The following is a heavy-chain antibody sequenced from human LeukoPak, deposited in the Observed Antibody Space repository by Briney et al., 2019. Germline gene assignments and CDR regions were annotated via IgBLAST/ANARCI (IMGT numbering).Heavy chain of an antibody. V-gene: IGHV4-59*01. D-gene: IGHD5-18*01. CDR2: IYYSGST. Sequence: SETLSLTCTVSGGSISSYYWSWIRQPPGKGLEWVGYIYYSGSTNYNPSLKSRVTISVDTSKNQFSLKLSSVTAADTAVYYCARGWIQVWSPTIFNWFDPWGQGTLVTVSS. CDR3: ARGWIQVWSPTIFNWFDP. CDR1: GGSISSYY. J-gene: IGHJ5*02.